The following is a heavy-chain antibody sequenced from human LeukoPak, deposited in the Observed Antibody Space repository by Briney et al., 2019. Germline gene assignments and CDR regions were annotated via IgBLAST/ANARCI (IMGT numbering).Heavy chain of an antibody. Sequence: PGGSLRLSCAASGFTFSDYYMSWIRQAPGKGLEWVSYISSSGSTIYYADSVKGRFTLSRDNAKNSLYLQMNSLRAEDTAVYYCARDLFGGTRVVDYWGQGTLVTVSS. CDR3: ARDLFGGTRVVDY. CDR2: ISSSGSTI. CDR1: GFTFSDYY. V-gene: IGHV3-11*01. J-gene: IGHJ4*02. D-gene: IGHD2-15*01.